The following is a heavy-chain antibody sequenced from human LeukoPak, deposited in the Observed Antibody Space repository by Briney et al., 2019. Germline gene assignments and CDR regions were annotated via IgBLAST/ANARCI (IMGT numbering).Heavy chain of an antibody. CDR2: IYYSGST. J-gene: IGHJ4*02. CDR3: ARGRRDGYHLEYFDN. V-gene: IGHV4-39*01. CDR1: GGSITSSSYY. D-gene: IGHD5-24*01. Sequence: PSETLSLTCTVSGGSITSSSYYWGWIRQPPGKGLQWIGSIYYSGSTYYNPSLKSRVTISVDTSKIQFSLKLSSVTAADTAVYYCARGRRDGYHLEYFDNWGQGTLVTVS.